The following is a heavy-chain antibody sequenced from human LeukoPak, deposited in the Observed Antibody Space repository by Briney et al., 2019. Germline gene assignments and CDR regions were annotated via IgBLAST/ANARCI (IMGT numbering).Heavy chain of an antibody. V-gene: IGHV3-74*01. J-gene: IGHJ4*02. CDR1: GLTFSSHW. CDR3: ARGHVPGSTRHWDF. D-gene: IGHD3-10*01. Sequence: SGGSLRLSCEASGLTFSSHWMHWVRQVPGKGLVWVARIRGDENEIDYADSVKGRFTISRDNAKNTLYLQMNSLRVEDTAVYFCARGHVPGSTRHWDFWGQGTLVTVSS. CDR2: IRGDENEI.